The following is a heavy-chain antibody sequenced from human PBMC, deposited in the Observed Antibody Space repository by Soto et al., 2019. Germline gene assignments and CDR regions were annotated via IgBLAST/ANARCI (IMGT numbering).Heavy chain of an antibody. CDR1: GGSISSSSYY. Sequence: SETLSLTCTVSGGSISSSSYYWGWIRQPPGKGLEWIGSIYYSGSTYYNPSLKSRVTISVDTSKNQFSLKLSSVTAADTAVYYCARRGSTMVRGVTYYYGMDVWGQGTTVTVSS. V-gene: IGHV4-39*01. D-gene: IGHD3-10*01. CDR3: ARRGSTMVRGVTYYYGMDV. CDR2: IYYSGST. J-gene: IGHJ6*02.